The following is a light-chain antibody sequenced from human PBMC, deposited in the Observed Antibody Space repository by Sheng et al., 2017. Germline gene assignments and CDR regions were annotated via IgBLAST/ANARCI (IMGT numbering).Light chain of an antibody. CDR1: SIGTKS. V-gene: IGLV3-21*02. J-gene: IGLJ3*02. CDR3: QVWDTTSDHPGV. Sequence: SYELTQPPSVSVAPGQTARITCGGTSIGTKSVHWYRRKPGQAPVLVVYDDNDRPSGIPERFSGSNSENTATLTVSRVEAGDEADYYCQVWDTTSDHPGVFGGGTKLTVL. CDR2: DDN.